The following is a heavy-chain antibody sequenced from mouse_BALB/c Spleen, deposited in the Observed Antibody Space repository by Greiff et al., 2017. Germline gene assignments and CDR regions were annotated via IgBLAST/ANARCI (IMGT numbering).Heavy chain of an antibody. V-gene: IGHV1-69*02. D-gene: IGHD2-3*01. CDR3: TRSDDGYLAWFAY. CDR1: GYTFTSYW. Sequence: QVQLQQPGAELVRPGASVKLSCKASGYTFTSYWINWVKQRPGQGLEWIGNIYPSDSYTNYNQKFKDKATLTVDKSSSTAYMQLSSPTSEDSAVYYCTRSDDGYLAWFAYWGQGTLVTVSA. J-gene: IGHJ3*01. CDR2: IYPSDSYT.